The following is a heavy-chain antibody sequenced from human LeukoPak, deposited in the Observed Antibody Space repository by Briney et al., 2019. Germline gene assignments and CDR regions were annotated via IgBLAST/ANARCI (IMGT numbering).Heavy chain of an antibody. J-gene: IGHJ4*02. Sequence: GTSLRLSCAASGFTFSSYWMSWVRQAPGKGLEWVANIKQDGSEKYYVDSVKGRFTISRDNAKNSLYLQMNSLKVEDTAVYYCAREGGGVGEALVDYWGQGTLVTVSS. V-gene: IGHV3-7*01. D-gene: IGHD3-16*01. CDR1: GFTFSSYW. CDR3: AREGGGVGEALVDY. CDR2: IKQDGSEK.